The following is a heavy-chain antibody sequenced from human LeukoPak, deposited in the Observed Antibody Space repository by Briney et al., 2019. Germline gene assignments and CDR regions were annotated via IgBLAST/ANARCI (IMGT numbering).Heavy chain of an antibody. CDR3: ARSESGVQYFQHYFYIDA. J-gene: IGHJ6*03. V-gene: IGHV4-59*01. CDR2: ISYRGST. CDR1: NGDINNYY. D-gene: IGHD2-2*01. Sequence: SETLSLTCTVSNGDINNYYWSWIRQPPGKGLEWIGYISYRGSTKYNPSLKSRVTISIDTSNDQLSLRLTSVTAADTAVYYCARSESGVQYFQHYFYIDAWGKGTTVTVSS.